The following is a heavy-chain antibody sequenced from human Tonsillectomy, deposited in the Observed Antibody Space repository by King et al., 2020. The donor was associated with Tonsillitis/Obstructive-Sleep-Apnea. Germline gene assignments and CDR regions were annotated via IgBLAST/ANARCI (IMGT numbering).Heavy chain of an antibody. V-gene: IGHV2-26*01. D-gene: IGHD3-3*01. Sequence: VTLKESGPVLVKPTETLTLTCTVSGFSLSNARMGVSWIRQPPGKALEWLAHIFSNDEKSYSTSLKSRLTISKDTSKIQVVLTMTNMDPVDTSTYYCSQIRKEYCEFLSGYYIPPPGYWGKGALVTVSS. CDR3: SQIRKEYCEFLSGYYIPPPGY. J-gene: IGHJ4*02. CDR2: IFSNDEK. CDR1: GFSLSNARMG.